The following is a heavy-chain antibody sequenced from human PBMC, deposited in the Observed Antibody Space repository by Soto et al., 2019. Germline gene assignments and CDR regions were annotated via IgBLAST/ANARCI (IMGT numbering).Heavy chain of an antibody. Sequence: GGSLRLSCAASGFTFSSYAMHWVRQAPGKGLEWVAVISYDGSNKYYADSVKGRFTISRDNSKNTLYLQMNSLRAEDTAVYYCASWRIQLRVPPYFDYWGQGTLVTVSS. CDR3: ASWRIQLRVPPYFDY. V-gene: IGHV3-30-3*01. D-gene: IGHD5-18*01. J-gene: IGHJ4*02. CDR1: GFTFSSYA. CDR2: ISYDGSNK.